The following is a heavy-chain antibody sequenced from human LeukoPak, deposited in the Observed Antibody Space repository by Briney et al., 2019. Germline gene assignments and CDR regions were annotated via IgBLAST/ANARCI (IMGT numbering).Heavy chain of an antibody. Sequence: GGSLRLSCAASGFTVSSNYMSWVRQAPGKGLEWVSVIYSGGSTYYADSVKGRFTISRDNSKSTLYLQMNSLRAEDTAVYYCARSTQQLVLVWGQGTLVTVSS. CDR2: IYSGGST. CDR1: GFTVSSNY. D-gene: IGHD6-13*01. CDR3: ARSTQQLVLV. J-gene: IGHJ4*02. V-gene: IGHV3-66*01.